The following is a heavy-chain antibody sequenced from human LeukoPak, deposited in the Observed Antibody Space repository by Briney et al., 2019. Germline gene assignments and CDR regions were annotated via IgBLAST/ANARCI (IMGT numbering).Heavy chain of an antibody. CDR2: IYYSGST. CDR1: GGSISSGGYY. V-gene: IGHV4-31*03. D-gene: IGHD4-17*01. J-gene: IGHJ4*02. CDR3: ARTQYGDYTFDY. Sequence: PSQTLSLTCIVSGGSISSGGYYWSWIRQHPGKGLEWIGYIYYSGSTYYNPSLKSRVTISVDTSKNQSSLKLSSVTAADTAVYYCARTQYGDYTFDYWGQGTLVTVSS.